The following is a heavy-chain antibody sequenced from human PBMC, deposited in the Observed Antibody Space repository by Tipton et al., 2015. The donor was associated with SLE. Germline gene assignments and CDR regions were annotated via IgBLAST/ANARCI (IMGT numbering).Heavy chain of an antibody. CDR1: GGSFSGYY. J-gene: IGHJ3*02. CDR3: ASYGGSSWGDAFDI. V-gene: IGHV4-34*01. D-gene: IGHD6-13*01. Sequence: TLSLTCAVYGGSFSGYYLSWIRQPPGKGLEWIGEINHSGSTNYNPSLKSRVTISVDTSKNQFSLKLSSVTAADTAVYYCASYGGSSWGDAFDIWGQGTMVTVSS. CDR2: INHSGST.